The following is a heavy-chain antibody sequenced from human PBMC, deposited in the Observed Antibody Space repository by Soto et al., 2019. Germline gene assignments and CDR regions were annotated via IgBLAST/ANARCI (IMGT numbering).Heavy chain of an antibody. CDR1: GGSISSGDYY. V-gene: IGHV4-30-4*01. D-gene: IGHD3-22*01. Sequence: SETLSLTCTVSGGSISSGDYYWSWIRQPPGKGLEWIGYIYYSGSTYYNPSLKSRVTISVDTSKNQFSLKLSSVTAADTAVYYCARGQDNYDSSGSPWGQGTLVTVSS. CDR3: ARGQDNYDSSGSP. CDR2: IYYSGST. J-gene: IGHJ5*02.